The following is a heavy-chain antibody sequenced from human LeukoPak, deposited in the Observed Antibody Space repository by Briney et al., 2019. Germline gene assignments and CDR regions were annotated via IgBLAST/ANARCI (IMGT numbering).Heavy chain of an antibody. J-gene: IGHJ4*02. D-gene: IGHD3-3*01. V-gene: IGHV3-23*01. CDR2: ITGSGATT. CDR3: AKFYDFFSGSDY. Sequence: GGSLRLSCVASGFTFSSFVMSWVRQAPGKGLEWVSDITGSGATTYYGDSVKGRFTISRDNSKNTLYLQMNSLRAEDTAIYYCAKFYDFFSGSDYWGQGTLVTVSS. CDR1: GFTFSSFV.